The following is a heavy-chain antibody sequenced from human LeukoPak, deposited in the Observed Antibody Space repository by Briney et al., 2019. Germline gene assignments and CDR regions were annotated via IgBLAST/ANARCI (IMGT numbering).Heavy chain of an antibody. D-gene: IGHD4-17*01. Sequence: PGGSLRLSCAASGFTVSSNYMSWVRQAPGKGLEWVSIIYSGGSTYYADSVKGRFTISRDNSKNTLYLQMNSLRAEDTAVYYCARDQNYGDYEIDYWGQGTLVTVSS. CDR2: IYSGGST. CDR3: ARDQNYGDYEIDY. CDR1: GFTVSSNY. J-gene: IGHJ4*02. V-gene: IGHV3-66*01.